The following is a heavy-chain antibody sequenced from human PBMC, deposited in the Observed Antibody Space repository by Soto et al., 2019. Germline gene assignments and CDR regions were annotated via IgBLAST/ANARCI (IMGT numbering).Heavy chain of an antibody. CDR1: GGSISGYH. Sequence: QVQLQESGPGLVTPSETLSLPCTVSGGSISGYHWSWIRQPAGKGLDWIGRMHTGGTTDYNPSLKRRVTVSVDTSKKQFFLKLSSVTAADTALYYWAREDGYYYDGLGIWGQGTHGTVS. CDR2: MHTGGTT. V-gene: IGHV4-4*07. D-gene: IGHD3-22*01. CDR3: AREDGYYYDGLGI. J-gene: IGHJ3*02.